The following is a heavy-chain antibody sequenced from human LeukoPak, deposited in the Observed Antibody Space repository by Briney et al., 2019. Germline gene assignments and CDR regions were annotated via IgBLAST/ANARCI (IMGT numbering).Heavy chain of an antibody. Sequence: PGGSLRLSCAASGFTFSNYAMNWVRQAPGKGLDWVAVILYDETKQTYADSVKGRFTISRDNSKNTLYLQMDSLRVEDTAVYYCAKQTQNTGYYDNWGQGTLVTVSS. CDR2: ILYDETKQ. CDR3: AKQTQNTGYYDN. CDR1: GFTFSNYA. J-gene: IGHJ4*02. D-gene: IGHD1-1*01. V-gene: IGHV3-30*18.